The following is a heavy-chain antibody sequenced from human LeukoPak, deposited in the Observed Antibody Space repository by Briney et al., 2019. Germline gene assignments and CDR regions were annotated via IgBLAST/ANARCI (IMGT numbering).Heavy chain of an antibody. V-gene: IGHV3-30-3*01. D-gene: IGHD5-18*01. CDR3: AKGDTAMGNFDY. Sequence: GGSLRLSCAASGFTFSSYAMHWVRQAPGKGLEWVAVISYDGSNKYYADSVKGRFTISRDNSKNTLYLQMNSLRAEDTAVYYCAKGDTAMGNFDYWGQGTLVTVSS. CDR2: ISYDGSNK. J-gene: IGHJ4*02. CDR1: GFTFSSYA.